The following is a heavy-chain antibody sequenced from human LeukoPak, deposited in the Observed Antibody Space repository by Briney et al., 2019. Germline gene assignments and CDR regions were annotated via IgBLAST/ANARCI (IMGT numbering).Heavy chain of an antibody. CDR3: ARGSSGWYGGY. Sequence: PGGSLRLSCAASGFTFSSYYMSWVRQAPGKGLESVSVISNEGGTYYSDSVKGRFTISRDNSKNTVYLQMNSLRVEDTAVYYCARGSSGWYGGYWGQGTLVTVSS. CDR1: GFTFSSYY. CDR2: ISNEGGT. D-gene: IGHD6-19*01. J-gene: IGHJ4*02. V-gene: IGHV3-53*01.